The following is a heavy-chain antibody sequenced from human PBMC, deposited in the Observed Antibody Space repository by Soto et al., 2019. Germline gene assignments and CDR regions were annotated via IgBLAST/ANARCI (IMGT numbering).Heavy chain of an antibody. CDR3: ARWGGLSCSGAVCFKKPLGY. J-gene: IGHJ4*01. D-gene: IGHD2-8*02. CDR2: IIPISGTT. CDR1: GGTFNNYA. V-gene: IGHV1-69*06. Sequence: QVQLVQSGAEVKRPESSMKVSCKPSGGTFNNYAINWVRQAPGQGLEWMGAIIPISGTTKYAQKFQGRVTITADKSTISVYMDLSSLRSDDTAVYYCARWGGLSCSGAVCFKKPLGYWGHRTMLTVSS.